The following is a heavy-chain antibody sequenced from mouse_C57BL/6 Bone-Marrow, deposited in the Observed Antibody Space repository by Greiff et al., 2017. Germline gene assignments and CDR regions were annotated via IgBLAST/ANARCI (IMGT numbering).Heavy chain of an antibody. CDR1: GFNIKDDY. V-gene: IGHV14-4*01. J-gene: IGHJ4*01. CDR2: IDPENGDT. Sequence: EVQLQQSGAELVRPGASVKLSCTASGFNIKDDYMHWVKQRPEQGLEWIGWIDPENGDTEYASKFQGKATITADTSSNTAYLQLSSLTSEDTAVYYCTTFYGNYAMDYWGQGTSVTVSS. CDR3: TTFYGNYAMDY. D-gene: IGHD1-1*01.